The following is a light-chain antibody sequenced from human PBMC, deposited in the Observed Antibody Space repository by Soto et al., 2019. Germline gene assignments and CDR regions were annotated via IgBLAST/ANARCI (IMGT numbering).Light chain of an antibody. CDR2: DIV. CDR3: HRRGGWPAT. Sequence: TVLTQSPATLSLSPGERATLSCRASQSVGIKLAWYQQKPGQSPRLLIYDIVNRATGIPARFSGSGAGTDSPPTITLVEPEVVVVYCRHRRGGWPATFHQGTEVVI. J-gene: IGKJ1*01. V-gene: IGKV3-11*01. CDR1: QSVGIK.